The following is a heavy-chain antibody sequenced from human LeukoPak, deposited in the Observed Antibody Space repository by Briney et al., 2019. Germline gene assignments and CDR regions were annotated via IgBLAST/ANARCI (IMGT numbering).Heavy chain of an antibody. V-gene: IGHV4-38-2*01. Sequence: PSETLSLTCAVSSYSISSGYYWCWLRPPPGEGLEWFRTIYHSGSTYYAPSLKSRVTISPDTSKNQISLRLSSVTAADTAVYYCARGRSLGIYDYWGEGTLVTVSS. J-gene: IGHJ4*02. D-gene: IGHD7-27*01. CDR1: SYSISSGYY. CDR2: IYHSGST. CDR3: ARGRSLGIYDY.